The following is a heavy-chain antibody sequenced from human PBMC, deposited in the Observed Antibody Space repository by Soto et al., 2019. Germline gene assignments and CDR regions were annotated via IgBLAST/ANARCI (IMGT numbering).Heavy chain of an antibody. CDR2: INQDGSEK. V-gene: IGHV3-7*03. CDR1: GFTFRYYW. J-gene: IGHJ6*02. CDR3: ARGSTYDFWSGYIYYGMDV. Sequence: EVQLVESGGGLVQPGGSLRLSCAASGFTFRYYWVNWVRQAPGKGLEWVANINQDGSEKYYVDSVKGRFTISRDNAKNSLYLQMNNLRDEDTAVYYCARGSTYDFWSGYIYYGMDVWGQGTTVTVSS. D-gene: IGHD3-3*01.